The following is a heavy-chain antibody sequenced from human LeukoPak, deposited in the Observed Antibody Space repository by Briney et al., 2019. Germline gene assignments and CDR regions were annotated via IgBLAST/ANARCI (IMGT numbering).Heavy chain of an antibody. CDR1: GFTFSSAG. CDR3: PTDWTGD. V-gene: IGHV3-15*01. J-gene: IGHJ4*02. Sequence: GGSLRLSCAASGFTFSSAGMNWVRQAPGKGLEWVGRMKSNSDGGTTDYSAPVQGSFTISKDDSKNMLYLQMHSLKTEDADVYYCPTDWTGDWGEGRLVTVS. CDR2: MKSNSDGGTT. D-gene: IGHD3/OR15-3a*01.